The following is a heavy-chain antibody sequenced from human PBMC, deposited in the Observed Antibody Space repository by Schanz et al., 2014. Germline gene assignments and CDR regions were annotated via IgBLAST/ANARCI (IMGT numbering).Heavy chain of an antibody. CDR3: ARGSLAGYVALLMAANDY. J-gene: IGHJ4*02. V-gene: IGHV1-46*01. CDR2: INPSSGTT. CDR1: GYPFTNYY. Sequence: QVHLEQSGPEVKKPGASVKLSCRASGYPFTNYYIHWVRQAPGQGLEWMGKINPSSGTTRIAQNFQGRRPVTRDTSTSTVNMELSSLRSEDTAVYYCARGSLAGYVALLMAANDYWGQGTLLTVSS. D-gene: IGHD2-15*01.